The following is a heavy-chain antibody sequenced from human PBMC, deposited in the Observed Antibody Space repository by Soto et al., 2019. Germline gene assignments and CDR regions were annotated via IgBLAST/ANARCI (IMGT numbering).Heavy chain of an antibody. V-gene: IGHV5-10-1*01. J-gene: IGHJ5*02. Sequence: PGESLKISCKGSGYSFTTYWISWVRQMPGEGLEWMGRIDPSDSYTNYSPSFQGHVTISADKSISTAYLQWSSLKASDTAMYYCARLGIAAAGNPGPWGQGTLVTVSS. D-gene: IGHD6-13*01. CDR3: ARLGIAAAGNPGP. CDR1: GYSFTTYW. CDR2: IDPSDSYT.